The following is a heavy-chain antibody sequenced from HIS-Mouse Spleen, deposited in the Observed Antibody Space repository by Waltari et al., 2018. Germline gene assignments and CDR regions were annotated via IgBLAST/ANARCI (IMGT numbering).Heavy chain of an antibody. V-gene: IGHV4-39*07. CDR1: GGSISRSSYY. CDR2: IYYSGST. CDR3: ARASIAVAGDAFDI. D-gene: IGHD6-19*01. J-gene: IGHJ3*02. Sequence: QLQLQESGPGLVKPSETLSLTCTVSGGSISRSSYYWGWIRQPPGKGLECIGSIYYSGSTYYNPSPKSRVTISVDTSKNQFSLKLSAVTAADTAVYYCARASIAVAGDAFDIWGQGTMVTVSS.